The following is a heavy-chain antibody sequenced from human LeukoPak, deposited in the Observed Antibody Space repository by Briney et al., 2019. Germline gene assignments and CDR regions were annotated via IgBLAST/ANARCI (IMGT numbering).Heavy chain of an antibody. Sequence: PGGSLRLSCEASGFSFSNYAMHWVRQAPGKGLEDVSAISSAGTNTHYGSSVKGRFTISRDNSKNTLYLQKGSLRAEDMAVYYCARGYDNYGYHDYWGQGSLVTVSS. CDR1: GFSFSNYA. V-gene: IGHV3-64*01. D-gene: IGHD3-22*01. CDR2: ISSAGTNT. J-gene: IGHJ4*02. CDR3: ARGYDNYGYHDY.